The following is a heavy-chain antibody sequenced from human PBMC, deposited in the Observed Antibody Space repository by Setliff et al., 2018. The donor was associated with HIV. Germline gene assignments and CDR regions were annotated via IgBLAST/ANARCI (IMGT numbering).Heavy chain of an antibody. D-gene: IGHD3-3*01. CDR2: INHSGST. CDR3: ARGTAYYNFWSGYSQDYYYYMDV. V-gene: IGHV4-34*01. CDR1: GFTFSSFA. J-gene: IGHJ6*03. Sequence: GSLRLSCAASGFTFSSFAMTWVRQAPGKGLEWVGEINHSGSTKYNPSLKSRVTISVDTSKNQFSLKLSSVTAADTAVYYCARGTAYYNFWSGYSQDYYYYMDVWGKGTTVTVSS.